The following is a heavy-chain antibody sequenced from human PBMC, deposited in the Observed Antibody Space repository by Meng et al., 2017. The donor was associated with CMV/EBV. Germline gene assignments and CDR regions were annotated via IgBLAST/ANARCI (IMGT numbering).Heavy chain of an antibody. V-gene: IGHV3-30*02. Sequence: LSLTCAASGFTFSSYGMHWVRQAPGKGLEWVAFIRYDGSNKYYADSVKGRFTISRDNSKNTLYLQMNSLRAEDTAVYYCAKDTIFGVDLNYYGMDVWGQGTLVTVSS. CDR2: IRYDGSNK. CDR1: GFTFSSYG. J-gene: IGHJ6*02. D-gene: IGHD3-3*01. CDR3: AKDTIFGVDLNYYGMDV.